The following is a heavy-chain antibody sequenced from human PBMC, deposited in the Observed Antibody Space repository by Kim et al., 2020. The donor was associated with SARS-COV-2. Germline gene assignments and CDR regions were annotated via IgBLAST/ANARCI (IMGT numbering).Heavy chain of an antibody. CDR2: LTDKASGGTA. V-gene: IGHV3-15*01. CDR3: TTGSLVVRTGAEDH. J-gene: IGHJ1*01. CDR1: GFIFSTAW. Sequence: GGSLRLSCAASGFIFSTAWMSWFRQAPGKGLEWVGRLTDKASGGTADYAATVKGRFTILRDDSKNTLYLEMNGLKIEDTAVYFCTTGSLVVRTGAEDHWRQGTLVRVSS. D-gene: IGHD2-21*02.